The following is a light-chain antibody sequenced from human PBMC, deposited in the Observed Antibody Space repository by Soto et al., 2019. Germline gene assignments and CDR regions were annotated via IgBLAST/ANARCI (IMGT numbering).Light chain of an antibody. J-gene: IGKJ2*01. V-gene: IGKV4-1*01. CDR1: QTILYTSNNKKY. CDR3: QQYYSTTYS. Sequence: DIVMTQSPASLAVSPGGRATINCKSSQTILYTSNNKKYLAWYQQKAGQPPKLLIYWASTRESGVPDRFSGSGSETDFTLTISNLQPEDVAVYYCQQYYSTTYSFGQGTKLEIK. CDR2: WAS.